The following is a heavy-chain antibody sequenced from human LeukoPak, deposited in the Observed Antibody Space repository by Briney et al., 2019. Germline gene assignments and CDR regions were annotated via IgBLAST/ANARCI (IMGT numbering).Heavy chain of an antibody. J-gene: IGHJ3*02. CDR3: ARSSGWYETDAFDI. D-gene: IGHD6-19*01. CDR1: GGSISSCY. CDR2: IYTSGST. V-gene: IGHV4-4*07. Sequence: SETLSLTCTVSGGSISSCYWSWIRQPAGKGLEWIGRIYTSGSTNYNPSLKSRVTMSVDTSKNQFSLKLSSVTAADTAVYYCARSSGWYETDAFDIWGQGTMVTVSS.